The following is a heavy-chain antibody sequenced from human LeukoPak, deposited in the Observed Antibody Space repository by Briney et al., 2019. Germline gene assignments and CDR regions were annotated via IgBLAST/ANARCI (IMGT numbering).Heavy chain of an antibody. V-gene: IGHV3-30-3*01. J-gene: IGHJ6*02. Sequence: PGGSLRLSCAASGFTFSSYAMDWVRQAPGKGLEWVAVISYDGSNKYYADSVKGRFTISRDNSKNTLYLQMNSLRAEDTAVYYCAKESQYSSSWTYRYYYYGMDVWGQGTTVTVSS. CDR2: ISYDGSNK. CDR1: GFTFSSYA. CDR3: AKESQYSSSWTYRYYYYGMDV. D-gene: IGHD6-13*01.